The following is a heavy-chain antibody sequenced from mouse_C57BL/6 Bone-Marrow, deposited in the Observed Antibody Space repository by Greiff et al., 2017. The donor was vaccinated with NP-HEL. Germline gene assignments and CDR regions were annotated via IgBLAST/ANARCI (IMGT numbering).Heavy chain of an antibody. CDR1: GFTFSSYG. CDR3: ARHALYGSSYGFAY. J-gene: IGHJ3*01. V-gene: IGHV5-6*02. CDR2: ISSGGSYT. Sequence: DVKLVESGGDLVKPGGSLKLSCAASGFTFSSYGMSWVRQTPDKRLEWVATISSGGSYTYYPDSVKGRFTISRDNAKNTLYLQMSSLKSEDTAMYYCARHALYGSSYGFAYWGQGTLVTVSA. D-gene: IGHD1-1*01.